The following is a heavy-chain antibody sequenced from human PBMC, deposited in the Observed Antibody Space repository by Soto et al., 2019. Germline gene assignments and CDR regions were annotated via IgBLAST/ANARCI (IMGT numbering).Heavy chain of an antibody. CDR3: AGEKVGTTGIDF. Sequence: QAQLVQSGAEVKKPGASVKVSCKASGYTFTGYDINWVRQATGQGLEWMGWMNPNSGNTGYAQNFQGRVNMPRDNSITTAYMELTSLRDDDSAVYYCAGEKVGTTGIDFWGQGTLVTVSS. V-gene: IGHV1-8*01. CDR1: GYTFTGYD. J-gene: IGHJ4*02. CDR2: MNPNSGNT. D-gene: IGHD1-26*01.